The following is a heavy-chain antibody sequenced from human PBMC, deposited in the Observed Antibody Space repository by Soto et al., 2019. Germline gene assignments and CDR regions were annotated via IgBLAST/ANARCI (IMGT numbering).Heavy chain of an antibody. D-gene: IGHD3-22*01. CDR1: GGTFSSYA. CDR3: ARKADYDPYYGMDV. CDR2: IIPIFGTA. Sequence: ASVKVSCKASGGTFSSYAISWVRQAPGQGLEWMGGIIPIFGTANYAQKFQGRVTITADESTSTAYMELSSLRSEDTAVYYCARKADYDPYYGMDVWGQGTTVTVSS. V-gene: IGHV1-69*13. J-gene: IGHJ6*02.